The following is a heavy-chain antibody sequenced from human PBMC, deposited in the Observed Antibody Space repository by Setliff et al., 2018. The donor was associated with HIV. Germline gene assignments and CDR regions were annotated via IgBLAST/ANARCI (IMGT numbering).Heavy chain of an antibody. D-gene: IGHD3-22*01. CDR3: ARGVDHFDTSGYYSFFDP. Sequence: ASVKVSCKASGYTFNDNYIHWVRQAPGQGLEWMARISPDIGDTNYAQMFHGRVTMTRDTSISTAYMELSSLKSDDTAVYYCARGVDHFDTSGYYSFFDPWGQGTLVTVSS. CDR2: ISPDIGDT. CDR1: GYTFNDNY. V-gene: IGHV1-2*06. J-gene: IGHJ5*02.